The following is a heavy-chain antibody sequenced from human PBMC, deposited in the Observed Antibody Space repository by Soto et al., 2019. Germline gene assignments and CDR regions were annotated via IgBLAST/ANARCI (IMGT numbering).Heavy chain of an antibody. CDR2: VSASGQGI. CDR1: PFTSRTSA. V-gene: IGHV3-23*01. J-gene: IGHJ4*02. Sequence: GGSLAVSCAASPFTSRTSAITSVRQAPGKGLEWVSAVSASGQGIYYADSVRGRFTISRDNSKNTVLLHMDSLSGEGTAVYYCAKDRQYPRDYFRYWGKGNLVTVSS. CDR3: AKDRQYPRDYFRY.